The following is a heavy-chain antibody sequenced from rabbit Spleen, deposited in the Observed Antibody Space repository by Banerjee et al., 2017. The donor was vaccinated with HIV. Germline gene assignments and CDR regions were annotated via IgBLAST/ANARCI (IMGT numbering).Heavy chain of an antibody. CDR3: ARGVATVTIDIYGDL. Sequence: QEQLEESGGGLVKPGASLTLTCTASGVSFSSNHYMCWVRQAPGKGLEWIACIDAGSSAFTYFASWAKGRFTCSKTSSTTVTLQMTRLTAADTATYFCARGVATVTIDIYGDLWGPGTLVTVS. J-gene: IGHJ6*01. V-gene: IGHV1S45*01. CDR2: IDAGSSAFT. CDR1: GVSFSSNHY. D-gene: IGHD2-1*01.